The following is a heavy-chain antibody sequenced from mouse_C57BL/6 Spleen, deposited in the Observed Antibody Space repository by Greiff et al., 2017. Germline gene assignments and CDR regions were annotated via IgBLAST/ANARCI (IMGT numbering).Heavy chain of an antibody. V-gene: IGHV1-26*01. J-gene: IGHJ2*01. CDR3: AIRWYYFDY. Sequence: VQLQQSGPELVKPGASVKISCKASGYTFTDYYMNWVKQSHGKSLEWIGDINPNNGGTSYNQKFKGKATLTVDKSSSTAYMELRSLTSEDSAVYYCAIRWYYFDYWGQGTTLTVSS. CDR2: INPNNGGT. CDR1: GYTFTDYY. D-gene: IGHD1-1*02.